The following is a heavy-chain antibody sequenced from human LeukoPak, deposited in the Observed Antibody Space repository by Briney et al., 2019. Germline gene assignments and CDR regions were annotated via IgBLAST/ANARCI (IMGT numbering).Heavy chain of an antibody. CDR3: ARMTTGHDF. Sequence: SETLSLTCAVSGTSFISYYRSWTRQPPGKGLEWIGEVNHSGYTNDNPSLKSRVTISFDTSKNQFSLRLRSVTAADTGVYFCARMTTGHDFWGQGTLVTVSS. J-gene: IGHJ4*02. CDR2: VNHSGYT. D-gene: IGHD4-17*01. CDR1: GTSFISYY. V-gene: IGHV4-34*01.